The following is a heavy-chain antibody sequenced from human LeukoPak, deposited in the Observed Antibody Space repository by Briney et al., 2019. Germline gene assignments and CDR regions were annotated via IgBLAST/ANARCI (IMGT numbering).Heavy chain of an antibody. V-gene: IGHV1-2*02. CDR3: ASGAYCSSTSCYTYYYGMDV. CDR1: GYTFTGYY. J-gene: IGHJ6*02. Sequence: ASVKVSCKASGYTFTGYYMHWVRQAPGQGLEWMGWINPKSGGTNYAQKFQGRVTMTRDTSISTAYMELSRLRSDDTAVYYCASGAYCSSTSCYTYYYGMDVWGQGTTVTVSS. CDR2: INPKSGGT. D-gene: IGHD2-2*02.